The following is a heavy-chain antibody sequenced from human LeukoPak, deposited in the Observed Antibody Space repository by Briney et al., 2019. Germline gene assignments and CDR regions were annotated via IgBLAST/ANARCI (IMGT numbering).Heavy chain of an antibody. J-gene: IGHJ6*03. CDR3: ARDLGYCSGGSCYKYYYYMDV. D-gene: IGHD2-15*01. Sequence: SETLSLTCTVSGGSISSGSYYWSWIRQPAGKGLEWIGRIYTSGSTNYNPSLKSRVTMSVDKSKNQFSLKLSSVTAADTAVYYCARDLGYCSGGSCYKYYYYMDVWGKGTTVTVSS. CDR1: GGSISSGSYY. V-gene: IGHV4-61*02. CDR2: IYTSGST.